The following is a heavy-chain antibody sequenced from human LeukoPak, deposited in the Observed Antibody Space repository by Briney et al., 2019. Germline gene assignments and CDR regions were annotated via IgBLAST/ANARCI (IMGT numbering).Heavy chain of an antibody. V-gene: IGHV1-8*01. CDR1: GYTFTSYD. CDR3: ARGRIKRPRSSTSHNLDY. J-gene: IGHJ4*02. CDR2: MNPNSGNT. D-gene: IGHD2-2*01. Sequence: ASVKVSCKASGYTFTSYDINWVRQATGQGLEWMGWMNPNSGNTGYAQKFQGRVTMTRNTSISTAYMELSSLRSEDTAVYYCARGRIKRPRSSTSHNLDYWGQGTLVTVSS.